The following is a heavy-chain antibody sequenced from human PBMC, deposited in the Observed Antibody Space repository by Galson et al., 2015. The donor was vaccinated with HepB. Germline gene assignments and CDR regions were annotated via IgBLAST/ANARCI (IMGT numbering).Heavy chain of an antibody. Sequence: ETLSLTCTVSGYSISSGYYWGWIRQPPGKGLEWIGSIYHSGSTYYNPSLKSRVTKSVDTSKNQFSLKLSSVTAADTAVYYCARMGASGNLQYGMDVWGQGTTVTVSS. CDR1: GYSISSGYY. J-gene: IGHJ6*02. CDR3: ARMGASGNLQYGMDV. D-gene: IGHD1-26*01. CDR2: IYHSGST. V-gene: IGHV4-38-2*02.